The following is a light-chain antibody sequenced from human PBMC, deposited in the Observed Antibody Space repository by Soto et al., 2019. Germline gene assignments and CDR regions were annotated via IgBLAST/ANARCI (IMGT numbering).Light chain of an antibody. CDR2: DGS. CDR3: QQYNTYSLT. V-gene: IGKV1-5*01. CDR1: QSISSW. Sequence: DIEMTQSPSTLSASVGDRVTITCRASQSISSWLAWYRQKPGEAPKLLIYDGSTLERWVPSRFSGSGSGTEFTLTISSLQPDDFATFYCQQYNTYSLTFGQGTKVEVK. J-gene: IGKJ1*01.